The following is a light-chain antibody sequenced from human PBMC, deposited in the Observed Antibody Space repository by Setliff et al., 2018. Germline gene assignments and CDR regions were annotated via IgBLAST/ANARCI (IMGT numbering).Light chain of an antibody. CDR3: CAFTTTGTDV. Sequence: QSALPQPASVSGSPGQSITISCTGTSSDVGLFNHVSWYQQHPDKAPKLIIFDVSKRPSGLSYRFSGSKSGNTASLTISGLQAEDEADYYCCAFTTTGTDVFGGGTKVTV. CDR2: DVS. CDR1: SSDVGLFNH. J-gene: IGLJ1*01. V-gene: IGLV2-14*03.